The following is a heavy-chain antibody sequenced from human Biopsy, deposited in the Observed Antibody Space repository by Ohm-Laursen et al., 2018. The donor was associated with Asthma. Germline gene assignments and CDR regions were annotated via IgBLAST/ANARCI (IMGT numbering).Heavy chain of an antibody. J-gene: IGHJ6*02. CDR2: INPNSGGT. Sequence: ASVKVSCKASGYTFTGYYMHWVRQAPGQGLEWMGWINPNSGGTNYAQKFQGWVTMTRDTSISTAYMELSRLRSDDTAVYYCARDAAAADESYYYYYGMDVWGQGTTVTVSS. CDR1: GYTFTGYY. D-gene: IGHD6-13*01. V-gene: IGHV1-2*04. CDR3: ARDAAAADESYYYYYGMDV.